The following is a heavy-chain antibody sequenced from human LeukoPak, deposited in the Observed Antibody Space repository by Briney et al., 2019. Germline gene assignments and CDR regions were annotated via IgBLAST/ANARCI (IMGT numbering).Heavy chain of an antibody. CDR1: GFTFSSYE. D-gene: IGHD3-16*01. V-gene: IGHV3-48*03. J-gene: IGHJ6*04. CDR3: AKSTRAVMAMMDV. CDR2: ISSSGSTI. Sequence: PGGSLRLSCAASGFTFSSYEMNWVRQAPGKGLEWVSYISSSGSTIYYADSVKGRFTISRDNAKNSLFPQMNSLRAEDTAVYFCAKSTRAVMAMMDVWGKGTTVTVSS.